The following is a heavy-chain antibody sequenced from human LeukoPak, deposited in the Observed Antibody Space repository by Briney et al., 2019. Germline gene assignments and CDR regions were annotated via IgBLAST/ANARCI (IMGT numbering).Heavy chain of an antibody. CDR1: GFTVSSNY. Sequence: GGSLRLSCAASGFTVSSNYMSWVRQAPGKGLEWVSVIYSGGSTYYADSVKGRFSISRDNSRNILFLQMNSLRAEDTAVYYCAKDRCSNGIGCYYYYMAVWGKGTTVTISS. CDR3: AKDRCSNGIGCYYYYMAV. J-gene: IGHJ6*03. D-gene: IGHD2-8*01. CDR2: IYSGGST. V-gene: IGHV3-53*05.